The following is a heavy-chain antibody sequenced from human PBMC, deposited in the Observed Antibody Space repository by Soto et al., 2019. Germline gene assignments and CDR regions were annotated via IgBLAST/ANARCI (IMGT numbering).Heavy chain of an antibody. CDR2: INHSGST. CDR3: ARAERYCSGGSCYTYYYYYYGMDV. J-gene: IGHJ6*01. CDR1: GGSFSGYY. Sequence: QVQLQQWGAGLLKPSETLSLTCAVYGGSFSGYYWSWIRQPPGKGLEWIGEINHSGSTNYNPSLKSRVTISVDTSKNQFSLKLSSVTAADTAVYYCARAERYCSGGSCYTYYYYYYGMDVW. V-gene: IGHV4-34*01. D-gene: IGHD2-15*01.